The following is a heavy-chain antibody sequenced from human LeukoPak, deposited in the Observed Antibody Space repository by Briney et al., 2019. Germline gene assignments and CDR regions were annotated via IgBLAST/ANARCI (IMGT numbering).Heavy chain of an antibody. CDR2: IKQDGSET. CDR3: ARGPILRHFDYYMDV. V-gene: IGHV3-7*01. J-gene: IGHJ6*03. Sequence: PGGSLRLSCAASEFTFSHHWMTWVRQAPGKGLELADNIKQDGSETYYVDSVKGRFTISRDNAKNSLDMQMNSLRVEDTAVYYCARGPILRHFDYYMDVWGKGTTVIISS. CDR1: EFTFSHHW. D-gene: IGHD3-9*01.